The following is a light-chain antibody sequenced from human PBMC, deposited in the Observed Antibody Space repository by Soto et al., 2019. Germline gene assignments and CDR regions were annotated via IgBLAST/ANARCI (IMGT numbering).Light chain of an antibody. CDR2: GAS. J-gene: IGKJ1*01. CDR1: QSVSGN. V-gene: IGKV3-15*01. Sequence: EIVMTQSPATLSVSPGERATLSCRASQSVSGNLAWYQQKPGQAPRLLIYGASTGATGIPARFSGSGSGTEFTLTLSSLQSEDFAVYYCQQYNNGPPTFGQGTKVEIK. CDR3: QQYNNGPPT.